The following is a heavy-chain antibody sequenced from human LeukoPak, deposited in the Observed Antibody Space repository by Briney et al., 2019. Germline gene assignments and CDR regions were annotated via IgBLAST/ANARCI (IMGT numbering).Heavy chain of an antibody. V-gene: IGHV1-69*04. J-gene: IGHJ4*02. Sequence: SVKVSCKASGGTFSSYAISWVRQAPGQGLEWMGRIIPILGIANYAQKFQGRVTITADKSTSTAYKELSSLRSEDTAVYYCARVVAVAGTDQFDYWGQGTLVTVSS. CDR3: ARVVAVAGTDQFDY. D-gene: IGHD6-19*01. CDR2: IIPILGIA. CDR1: GGTFSSYA.